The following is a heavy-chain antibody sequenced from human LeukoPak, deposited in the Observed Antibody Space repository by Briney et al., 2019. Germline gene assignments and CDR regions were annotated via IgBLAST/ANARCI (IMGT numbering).Heavy chain of an antibody. Sequence: GGSLRLSCAASGFTFSSYSMNWVRQPPGKGLEWVSSISSSSSYIYYADSVKGQFTISRDNAKNSLYLQTNSLRAEDTAVYYCARDADYYDSSGYRYYYYGMDGWGQGTTVTVSS. D-gene: IGHD3-22*01. CDR1: GFTFSSYS. J-gene: IGHJ6*02. V-gene: IGHV3-21*01. CDR3: ARDADYYDSSGYRYYYYGMDG. CDR2: ISSSSSYI.